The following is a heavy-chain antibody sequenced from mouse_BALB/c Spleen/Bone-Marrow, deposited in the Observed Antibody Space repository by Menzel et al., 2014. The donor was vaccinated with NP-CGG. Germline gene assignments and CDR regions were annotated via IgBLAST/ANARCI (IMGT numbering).Heavy chain of an antibody. CDR3: ARGWGAY. CDR1: GFNIXDTY. J-gene: IGHJ3*01. Sequence: VQLKESGAELVKPGASVKLSCTASGFNIXDTYMHWVKQRPEQGLEWIGGIDPANGNTKYDPKFQGKATITADTSSNTAYLQLSSLTSEDTAVYYCARGWGAYWGQGTLVTVSA. CDR2: IDPANGNT. D-gene: IGHD1-1*02. V-gene: IGHV14-3*02.